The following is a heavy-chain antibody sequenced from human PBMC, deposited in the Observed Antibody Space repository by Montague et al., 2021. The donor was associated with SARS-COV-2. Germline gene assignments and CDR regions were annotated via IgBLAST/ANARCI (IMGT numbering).Heavy chain of an antibody. V-gene: IGHV4-39*01. CDR1: GGSISSSSYY. CDR3: ARHSPFTIFGVVTTPGWFDP. Sequence: SETLSLTCTVSGGSISSSSYYWVWIRQPPGKGLEWIGSICYSGSTYYNPSLKSRVTISVDTSKNQFSLKLSSVTAADTAVYYCARHSPFTIFGVVTTPGWFDPWGQGTLVTVSS. D-gene: IGHD3-3*01. CDR2: ICYSGST. J-gene: IGHJ5*02.